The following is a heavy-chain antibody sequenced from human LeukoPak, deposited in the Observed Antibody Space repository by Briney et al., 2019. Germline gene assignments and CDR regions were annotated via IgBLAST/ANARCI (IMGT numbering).Heavy chain of an antibody. CDR3: ARWYSSGWAFDY. CDR2: IHYSGST. J-gene: IGHJ4*02. CDR1: SGRLTSYY. D-gene: IGHD6-19*01. V-gene: IGHV4-59*08. Sequence: SETLSLACPVSSGRLTSYYWNWVRPPPGKGLGWIGYIHYSGSTKYNPSLKSRVTISVDTSKNQFSLKLSSVTAADTAVYYCARWYSSGWAFDYWGQGTLVPVSS.